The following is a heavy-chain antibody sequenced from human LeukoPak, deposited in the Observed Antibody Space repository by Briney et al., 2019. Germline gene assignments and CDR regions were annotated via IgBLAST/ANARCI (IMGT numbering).Heavy chain of an antibody. J-gene: IGHJ2*01. Sequence: KSSETLSLTCAVYGGSFSGYYWSWIRQPPGKGLQWIGSIYYSGSTSYNPSLKSRVTMSVDTSKNQFSLKLSSVTAADTAVYYCARNTSVISVAGPDNWYFDLWGRGTQVTVSS. V-gene: IGHV4-59*04. CDR2: IYYSGST. CDR3: ARNTSVISVAGPDNWYFDL. D-gene: IGHD6-19*01. CDR1: GGSFSGYY.